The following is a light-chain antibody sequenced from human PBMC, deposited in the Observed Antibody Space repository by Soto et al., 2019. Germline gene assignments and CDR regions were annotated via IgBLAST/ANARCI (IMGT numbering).Light chain of an antibody. CDR1: QAISNY. CDR3: QKYNSALET. J-gene: IGKJ1*01. V-gene: IGKV1-27*01. Sequence: DIQLTQSPSSLSASVGDRVTITCRVSQAISNYLAWYQQKPGKVPKLLIYAASTLQSGVPSRFSGSGSGTDFTLTISSLQPEDVATYYCQKYNSALETFGQGTKVDIK. CDR2: AAS.